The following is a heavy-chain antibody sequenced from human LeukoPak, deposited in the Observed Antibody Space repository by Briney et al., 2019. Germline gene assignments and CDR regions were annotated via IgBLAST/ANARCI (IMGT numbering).Heavy chain of an antibody. J-gene: IGHJ4*02. V-gene: IGHV3-74*03. CDR3: AXPGIRDQYDFDR. CDR1: RFTLSSYW. CDR2: INPDGSSA. D-gene: IGHD6-13*01. Sequence: GESLRLSCAASRFTLSSYWMHWVRQAPGKGLVWVSRINPDGSSATYADSVKGRFTISRDNVKNTVYLQMNSLRAEDTAVYYCAXPGIRDQYDFDRWGQGTLVIVSS.